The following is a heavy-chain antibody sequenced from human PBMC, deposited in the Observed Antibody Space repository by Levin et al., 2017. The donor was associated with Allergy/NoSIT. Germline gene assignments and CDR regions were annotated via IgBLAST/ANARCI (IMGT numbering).Heavy chain of an antibody. CDR3: ARDSTGYCSGGSCFESWFDP. V-gene: IGHV1-18*01. J-gene: IGHJ5*02. Sequence: ASVKVSCKASGYTFTSYGISWVRQAPGQGLEWMGWISPYNDNTNYAQNVQGRVTMTTDASTSTAYMELRSLRSDDTAVYFCARDSTGYCSGGSCFESWFDPWGQGALVTVSS. D-gene: IGHD2-15*01. CDR2: ISPYNDNT. CDR1: GYTFTSYG.